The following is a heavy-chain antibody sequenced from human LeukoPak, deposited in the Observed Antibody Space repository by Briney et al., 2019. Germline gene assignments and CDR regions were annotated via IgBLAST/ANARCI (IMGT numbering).Heavy chain of an antibody. CDR3: AREANYYGSGRYFGGTFDY. D-gene: IGHD3-10*01. J-gene: IGHJ4*02. Sequence: SETLSLTCTVSGVSFSSHYWSWIRQSPGKGLEWLGYIYHNGITNYNPSLKSRVTISIDTSNNEFSLKLTSVIAADTAVYFCAREANYYGSGRYFGGTFDYWGEGALVTDSS. CDR2: IYHNGIT. CDR1: GVSFSSHY. V-gene: IGHV4-59*11.